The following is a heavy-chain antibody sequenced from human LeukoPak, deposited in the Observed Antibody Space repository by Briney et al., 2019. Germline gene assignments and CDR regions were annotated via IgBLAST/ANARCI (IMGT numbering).Heavy chain of an antibody. Sequence: AASVKVSCKASGGTFSSYTISWVRQAPGQGLEWMGRIIPILGIANYAQKFQGRVTITTDESTSTAYMELSSLRSEDTDVYYRARDGGGTGTMWWAFDIWGQGTMVTVSS. CDR2: IIPILGIA. D-gene: IGHD1-7*01. CDR1: GGTFSSYT. V-gene: IGHV1-69*16. CDR3: ARDGGGTGTMWWAFDI. J-gene: IGHJ3*02.